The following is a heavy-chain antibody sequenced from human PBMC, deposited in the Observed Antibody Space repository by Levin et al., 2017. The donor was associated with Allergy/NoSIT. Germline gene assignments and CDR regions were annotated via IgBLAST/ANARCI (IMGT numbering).Heavy chain of an antibody. J-gene: IGHJ4*02. CDR1: GFTFSSYA. V-gene: IGHV3-23*01. CDR2: ISGSGGST. Sequence: PGGSLRLSCAASGFTFSSYAMSWVRQAPGKGLEWVSAISGSGGSTYYADSVKGRFTISRDNSKNTLYLQMNSLRAEDTAVYYCAKVKKNIAVAGMWFDYWGQGTLVTVSS. CDR3: AKVKKNIAVAGMWFDY. D-gene: IGHD6-19*01.